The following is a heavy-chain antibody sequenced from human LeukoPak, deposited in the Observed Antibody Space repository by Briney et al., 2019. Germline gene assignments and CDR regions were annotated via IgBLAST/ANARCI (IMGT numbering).Heavy chain of an antibody. V-gene: IGHV4-39*01. CDR2: IYYSGST. CDR3: ARRAGDYYYYYMDV. CDR1: GGSISSSSYY. Sequence: PSETLSLTCTVSGGSISSSSYYWGWIRQPPGKGLEWIGSIYYSGSTYYNPSLKSRVTISVDTSKNQFSLKLSSVTAADTAVYYCARRAGDYYYYYMDVWGKGTTVTVSS. J-gene: IGHJ6*03. D-gene: IGHD3-10*01.